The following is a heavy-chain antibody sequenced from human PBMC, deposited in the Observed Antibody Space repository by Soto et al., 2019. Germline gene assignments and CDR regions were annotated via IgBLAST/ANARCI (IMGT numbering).Heavy chain of an antibody. J-gene: IGHJ4*02. D-gene: IGHD7-27*01. CDR3: ARITRSPNSGYFDY. CDR2: IYSSGST. V-gene: IGHV4-59*01. CDR1: GGSISNYY. Sequence: QVQLQESGPGLVKPSETLSLTCTVSGGSISNYYWTWFRQPPGKGLEWIAYIYSSGSTNYNPSLKSRVTISVDTSKNQSSLKLNSVTAADTAVYYCARITRSPNSGYFDYWGQGALITVDS.